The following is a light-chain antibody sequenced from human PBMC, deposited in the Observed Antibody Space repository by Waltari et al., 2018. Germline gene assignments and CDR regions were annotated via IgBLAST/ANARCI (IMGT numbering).Light chain of an antibody. Sequence: VILTQSPATLSLSPGERATLSCRASQSVSSYLAWYQQKPGQAPRLLIYGASSRATGIPDRSSGSGCGTDFTRTISRLEPEDLAVYYCQQCSPGPPRTFGQGTQREV. J-gene: IGKJ2*01. CDR1: QSVSSY. V-gene: IGKV3-11*01. CDR2: GAS. CDR3: QQCSPGPPRT.